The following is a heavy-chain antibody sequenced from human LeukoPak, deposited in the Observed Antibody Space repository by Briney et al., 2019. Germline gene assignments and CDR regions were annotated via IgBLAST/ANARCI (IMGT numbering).Heavy chain of an antibody. CDR1: GFSFSSYG. J-gene: IGHJ4*02. V-gene: IGHV3-48*04. Sequence: PGRSLRLSCAASGFSFSSYGMNWVRQAPGKGLEWVSYISSSGSTIYYADSVKGRFTISRDNAKNSLYLQMNSLRAEDTAVYYCARDSYDSSGYYYRLFDYWGQGTPVTVSS. D-gene: IGHD3-22*01. CDR3: ARDSYDSSGYYYRLFDY. CDR2: ISSSGSTI.